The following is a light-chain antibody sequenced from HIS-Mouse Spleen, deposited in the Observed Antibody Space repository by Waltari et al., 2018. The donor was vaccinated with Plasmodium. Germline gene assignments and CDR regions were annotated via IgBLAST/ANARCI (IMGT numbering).Light chain of an antibody. CDR3: SSYTSSSNVV. V-gene: IGLV2-14*03. J-gene: IGLJ2*01. CDR1: RSDVGVYNY. Sequence: QSALTQPASVSGSPGQSITISCPGTRSDVGVYNYVSWYQQHPGKAPKLMIYDVSNRPSGVSNRFSGSKSGNTASLTISGLQAEDEADYYCSSYTSSSNVVFGGGTKLTVL. CDR2: DVS.